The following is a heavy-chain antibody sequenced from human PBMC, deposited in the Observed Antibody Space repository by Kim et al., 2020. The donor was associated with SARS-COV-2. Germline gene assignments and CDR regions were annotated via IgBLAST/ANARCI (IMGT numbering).Heavy chain of an antibody. D-gene: IGHD3-10*01. CDR1: GFTFSSYA. CDR2: ISGSGGST. CDR3: AKGWGSTALWFGELLSSYDY. V-gene: IGHV3-23*01. J-gene: IGHJ4*02. Sequence: GGSLRLSCAASGFTFSSYAMSWVRQAPGKGLEWVSAISGSGGSTYYADSVKGRFTISRDNSKNTLYLQMNSLRAEDTAVYYCAKGWGSTALWFGELLSSYDYWGQGTLVTVSS.